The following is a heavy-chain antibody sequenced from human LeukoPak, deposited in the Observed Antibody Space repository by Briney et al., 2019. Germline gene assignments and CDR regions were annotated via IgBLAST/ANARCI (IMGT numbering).Heavy chain of an antibody. CDR3: ARDRYTGYDFDH. J-gene: IGHJ4*02. Sequence: PGGSLRLSCAASGFTFSSYWMHWVRQGPGKGLVWVSRINSDGSSTSYADSVKGRFTISRDNAKNTLYLQMNSLRVEDTAVYYCARDRYTGYDFDHWGQGTPVTVSS. CDR2: INSDGSST. CDR1: GFTFSSYW. V-gene: IGHV3-74*01. D-gene: IGHD5-12*01.